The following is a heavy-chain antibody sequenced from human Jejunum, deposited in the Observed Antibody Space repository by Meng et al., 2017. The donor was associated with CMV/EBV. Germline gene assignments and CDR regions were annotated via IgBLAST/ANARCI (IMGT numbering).Heavy chain of an antibody. CDR3: ARTAI. Sequence: SLKISCVVSGFTVSKNYMSWVRQAPGKGLEWVSVIYGVGTTHYADSVKGRFTISRDNSKNTVYLQMNSLRVDDTAVYYCARTAIRGQGTLVTVSS. CDR1: GFTVSKNY. J-gene: IGHJ4*02. CDR2: IYGVGTT. V-gene: IGHV3-53*01.